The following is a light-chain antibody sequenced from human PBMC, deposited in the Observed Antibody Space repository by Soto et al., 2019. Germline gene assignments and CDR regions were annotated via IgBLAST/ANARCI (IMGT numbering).Light chain of an antibody. J-gene: IGLJ1*01. V-gene: IGLV1-40*01. CDR3: QSYDSSLSGVV. CDR2: GNS. CDR1: SSNIGAGYD. Sequence: QSVLTQPPSVSGAPGQRVTISCTESSSNIGAGYDVHWYQQLPGTAPKLLIYGNSNRPSGVPDRFSGSKSGTSASLAITGLQAEDEADYYCQSYDSSLSGVVFGTGTKLTVL.